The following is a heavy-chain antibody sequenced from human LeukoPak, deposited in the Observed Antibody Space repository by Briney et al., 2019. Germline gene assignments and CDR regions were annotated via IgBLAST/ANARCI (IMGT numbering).Heavy chain of an antibody. V-gene: IGHV1-69*01. CDR2: NIPIFGTA. Sequence: SVKVSCKASGGTFSSYAISWVRQAPGQGLEWMGGNIPIFGTANYAQKFQGRVTITADESTSTAYMELSSLRSEDTAVYYCARQGYCSSTSCYGGGYYYYGMDVWGKGTTVTVSS. D-gene: IGHD2-2*01. J-gene: IGHJ6*04. CDR3: ARQGYCSSTSCYGGGYYYYGMDV. CDR1: GGTFSSYA.